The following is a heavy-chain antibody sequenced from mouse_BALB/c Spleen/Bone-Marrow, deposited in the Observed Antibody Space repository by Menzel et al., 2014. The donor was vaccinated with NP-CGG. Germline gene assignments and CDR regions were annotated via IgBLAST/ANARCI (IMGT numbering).Heavy chain of an antibody. CDR2: SNPSNGGS. D-gene: IGHD1-1*01. CDR1: GYTFSNYY. V-gene: IGHV1S81*02. CDR3: TRSNYGYWYFDG. J-gene: IGHJ1*01. Sequence: VKLVESGAELVKPGASVKLSCKASGYTFSNYYMYWVKQRPGQGLEWIGESNPSNGGSNFNEKFKSKATLTVDKSSSTAYMQLSSLTSEDSAVYYCTRSNYGYWYFDGWGAGTTVTVSS.